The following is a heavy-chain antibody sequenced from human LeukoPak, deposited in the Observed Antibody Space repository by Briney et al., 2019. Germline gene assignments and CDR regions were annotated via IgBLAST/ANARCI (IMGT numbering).Heavy chain of an antibody. CDR3: ARAFSFAVGSDVVVVPAAGSFDY. CDR2: INHSGST. Sequence: PSETLSLTCAVYGGSFSGYYWSWIRQPPGKGLEWIGEINHSGSTNYNPSLKSRVTISVDTSKNQFSLKLSSVTAADTAVYYCARAFSFAVGSDVVVVPAAGSFDYWGQGTLVTVSS. V-gene: IGHV4-34*01. J-gene: IGHJ4*02. CDR1: GGSFSGYY. D-gene: IGHD2-2*01.